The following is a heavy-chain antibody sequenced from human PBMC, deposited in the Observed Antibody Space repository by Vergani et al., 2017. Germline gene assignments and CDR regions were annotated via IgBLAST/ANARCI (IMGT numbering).Heavy chain of an antibody. CDR2: ISYDGSNK. J-gene: IGHJ5*02. CDR3: ARERGGPASIAAAGTGWFDP. Sequence: QVQLVESGGGVVQPGRSLRLSCAASGFTFSSYAMHWVRQAPGKGLEWVAVISYDGSNKYYADSVKGRFTISRDNSKNTLYLQMNSLRAEDTAVYYCARERGGPASIAAAGTGWFDPWGQGTLVTVSS. CDR1: GFTFSSYA. V-gene: IGHV3-30-3*01. D-gene: IGHD6-13*01.